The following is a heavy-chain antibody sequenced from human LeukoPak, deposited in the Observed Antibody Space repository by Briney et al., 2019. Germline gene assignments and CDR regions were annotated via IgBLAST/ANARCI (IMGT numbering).Heavy chain of an antibody. Sequence: GGSLRLSCAASGFPFSSYAMHWVRQAPGKGLEWVSYISSSGSTIYYADSVKGRFTISRDNAKNSLYLQMNGLRAEDTAVYYCAELGITMIGGVWGKGTTVTISS. D-gene: IGHD3-10*02. CDR2: ISSSGSTI. CDR3: AELGITMIGGV. CDR1: GFPFSSYA. V-gene: IGHV3-48*03. J-gene: IGHJ6*04.